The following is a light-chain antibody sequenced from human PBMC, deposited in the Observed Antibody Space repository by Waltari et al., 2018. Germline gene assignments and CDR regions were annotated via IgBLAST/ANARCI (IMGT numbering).Light chain of an antibody. CDR3: QSYYGTDWV. V-gene: IGLV6-57*04. Sequence: NFMLTQPHSVSESPGKTVTISCTRSSGSIASNYVQWYQQRPGSAPTTVIYENNQSPSGVSDRFSCSIDSSSNSAPLTISGLKAEDEADYYCQSYYGTDWVFGGGTKLTVL. CDR2: ENN. CDR1: SGSIASNY. J-gene: IGLJ3*02.